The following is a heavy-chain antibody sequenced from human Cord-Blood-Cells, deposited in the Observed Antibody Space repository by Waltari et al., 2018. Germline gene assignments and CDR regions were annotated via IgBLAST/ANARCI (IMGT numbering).Heavy chain of an antibody. V-gene: IGHV4-34*01. CDR3: ARVGGYEAAFDI. Sequence: QVQLQQWGAGLLKPSETLSLTCAVYGGSFSGYYWSWIRQPPGKGLEWIGEINHSGSTTYHPSRMSRVTISVDTSKTQFSLKLSAWTAADTAVYYCARVGGYEAAFDIWGQGTMVTVSS. J-gene: IGHJ3*02. CDR2: INHSGST. D-gene: IGHD5-12*01. CDR1: GGSFSGYY.